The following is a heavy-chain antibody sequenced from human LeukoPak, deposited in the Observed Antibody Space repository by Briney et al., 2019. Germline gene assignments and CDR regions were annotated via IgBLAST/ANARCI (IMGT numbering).Heavy chain of an antibody. CDR1: GGSISSSSYY. CDR3: AEHGGGVRYYYDSSGPHYFDY. J-gene: IGHJ4*02. D-gene: IGHD3-22*01. Sequence: SETLSLTCTVSGGSISSSSYYWGWIRQPPGKGLEWIGNIYYSGSTYYNPSLKSRVTISVDTSKNQFSLKLNSVTAADPAVDYCAEHGGGVRYYYDSSGPHYFDYWGQGTLVTVSS. CDR2: IYYSGST. V-gene: IGHV4-39*01.